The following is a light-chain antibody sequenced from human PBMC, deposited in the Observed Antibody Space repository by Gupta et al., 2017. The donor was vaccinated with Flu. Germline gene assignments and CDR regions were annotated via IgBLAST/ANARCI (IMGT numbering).Light chain of an antibody. J-gene: IGLJ2*01. CDR1: SSNIGAGYD. CDR3: QSYDSRLSGVV. CDR2: GNS. V-gene: IGLV1-40*01. Sequence: QSVLTQPPSVSGAPGRRVTISCTGSSSNIGAGYDVHWYQQLPGTAPKLLFYGNSNRPSGVPDRFSGSKSGNSASLTITGLQAEDEAEYYCQSYDSRLSGVVFGGGTKLTVL.